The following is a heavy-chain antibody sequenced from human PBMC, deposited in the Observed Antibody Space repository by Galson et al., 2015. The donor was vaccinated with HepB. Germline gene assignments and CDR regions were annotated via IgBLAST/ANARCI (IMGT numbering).Heavy chain of an antibody. Sequence: SLRLSCAASGFTFSSYTMNWVRQAPGKGLEWISYISTTSDNKYSADSVRGRFITSRDNAKNLLYLQMNSLRAEDTAVYYCTRIALSGSYWYFDYWGQGSLVTVSS. V-gene: IGHV3-48*01. D-gene: IGHD1-26*01. J-gene: IGHJ4*02. CDR2: ISTTSDNK. CDR1: GFTFSSYT. CDR3: TRIALSGSYWYFDY.